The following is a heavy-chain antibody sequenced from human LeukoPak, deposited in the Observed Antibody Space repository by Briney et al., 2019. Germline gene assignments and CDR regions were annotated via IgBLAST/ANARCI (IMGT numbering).Heavy chain of an antibody. V-gene: IGHV1-2*02. D-gene: IGHD3-9*01. Sequence: ASVKVSCKASRYTFTGYYMHWVRQAPGQGLEWMGWINPNSGGTNYAQKFQGRVTMTRDTSISTAYMELSRLRSDDTAVYYCARDRIRYFDWLFEAFDIWGQGTMVTVSS. CDR1: RYTFTGYY. J-gene: IGHJ3*02. CDR2: INPNSGGT. CDR3: ARDRIRYFDWLFEAFDI.